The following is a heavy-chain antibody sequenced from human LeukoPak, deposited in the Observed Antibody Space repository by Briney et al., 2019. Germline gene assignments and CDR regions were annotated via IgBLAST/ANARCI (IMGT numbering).Heavy chain of an antibody. Sequence: GGSLRLSCAASGFTFSSYSMNWVRQAPGKGLEWVSYISGSNNTIYYADSVKGRFTISRDNAKNSLNLQMNSLRDEDTAVYYCARSTYCGGDCYPALGYWGQGTLVTVSS. D-gene: IGHD2-21*02. V-gene: IGHV3-48*02. CDR3: ARSTYCGGDCYPALGY. CDR2: ISGSNNTI. CDR1: GFTFSSYS. J-gene: IGHJ4*02.